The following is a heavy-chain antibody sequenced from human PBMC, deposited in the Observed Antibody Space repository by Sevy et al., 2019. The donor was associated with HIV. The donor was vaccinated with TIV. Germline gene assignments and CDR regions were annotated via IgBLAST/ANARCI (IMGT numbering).Heavy chain of an antibody. CDR3: ARGAWGYYDSSGLFDY. Sequence: GESLKISCAASGFTFSSYGMHWVRQAPGKGLEWVAVIWYDGSNKYYADSVKGRFTISRDNSKNTVYLQMNSLRAEDTAVYYCARGAWGYYDSSGLFDYWGQGTLVTVSS. J-gene: IGHJ4*02. CDR1: GFTFSSYG. D-gene: IGHD3-22*01. V-gene: IGHV3-33*01. CDR2: IWYDGSNK.